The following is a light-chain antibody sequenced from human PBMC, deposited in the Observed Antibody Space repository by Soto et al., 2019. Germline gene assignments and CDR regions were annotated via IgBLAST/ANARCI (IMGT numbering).Light chain of an antibody. Sequence: EIVLTQSPATLSLSPGERATLSCRASQSVDTFLAWYQQKPGQAPRLLIYDASNRATGIPARFSASGSGTDFPLTISSLEPEDFAVYYCQQRSNWVTFGGGTKVEIK. CDR1: QSVDTF. CDR2: DAS. J-gene: IGKJ4*01. CDR3: QQRSNWVT. V-gene: IGKV3-11*01.